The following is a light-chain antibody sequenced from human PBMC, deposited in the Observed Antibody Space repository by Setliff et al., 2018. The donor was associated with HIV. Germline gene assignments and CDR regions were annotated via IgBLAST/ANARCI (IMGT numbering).Light chain of an antibody. V-gene: IGLV2-14*03. CDR2: DVS. CDR3: CSYTSSLTYV. J-gene: IGLJ1*01. CDR1: SSDVGSYNF. Sequence: QPALAQPASVSGSPGQSITISCSGSSSDVGSYNFVSWYQQHPGKAPQVIIYDVSRRPSGVSSRFSGSKSGNTASLTISGLQAEDQADYYCCSYTSSLTYVFGTGTKVTVL.